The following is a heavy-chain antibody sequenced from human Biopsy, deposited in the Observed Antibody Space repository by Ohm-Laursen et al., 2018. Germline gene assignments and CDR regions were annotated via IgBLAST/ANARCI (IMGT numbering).Heavy chain of an antibody. J-gene: IGHJ6*02. V-gene: IGHV4-4*09. CDR3: ARMDCSGGSCHYYSYGMDV. CDR1: GGSISSYY. CDR2: IHHSGST. D-gene: IGHD2-15*01. Sequence: SDTLSLTCTVSGGSISSYYWSWIRQPPGKGLECIGNIHHSGSTNYNPSLKSRFTISVDTSKNQFSLKLSSVTAADTAVYYCARMDCSGGSCHYYSYGMDVWGQGTTVTVSS.